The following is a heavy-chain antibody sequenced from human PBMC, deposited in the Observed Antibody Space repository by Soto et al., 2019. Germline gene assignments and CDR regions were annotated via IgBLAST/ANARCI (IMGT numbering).Heavy chain of an antibody. V-gene: IGHV1-3*01. CDR1: GYTFTSYA. CDR2: INAGNGNT. CDR3: ARDFVPDSSGYYYFDY. D-gene: IGHD3-22*01. J-gene: IGHJ4*02. Sequence: ASVKVSCKASGYTFTSYAMHWVRQAPGQRLEWMGWINAGNGNTKYSQKFQGRVTITRDTSASTAYMELSSLRSEDTAVYYCARDFVPDSSGYYYFDYWGQGTLVTVSS.